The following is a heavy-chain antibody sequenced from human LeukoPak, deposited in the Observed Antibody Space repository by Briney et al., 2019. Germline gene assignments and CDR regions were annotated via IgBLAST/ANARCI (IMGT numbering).Heavy chain of an antibody. CDR3: AKDRITMVRGVQRIYYYYGMDV. Sequence: GGSLRLSCAASGFTFSSYGMHWVRQAPGKGLEWVAVISYDGSNKYYADSVKGRFTISRDNSKNTLYLQMNSLRAEDTAVYYCAKDRITMVRGVQRIYYYYGMDVWGQGTTVTVSS. V-gene: IGHV3-30*18. CDR1: GFTFSSYG. CDR2: ISYDGSNK. D-gene: IGHD3-10*01. J-gene: IGHJ6*02.